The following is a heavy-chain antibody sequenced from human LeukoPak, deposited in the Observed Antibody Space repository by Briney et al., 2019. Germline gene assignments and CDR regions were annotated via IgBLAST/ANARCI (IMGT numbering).Heavy chain of an antibody. V-gene: IGHV3-21*01. CDR2: ISGSSGYI. CDR3: ARDPYDGSGPRSFDI. CDR1: GFTFSFYS. Sequence: PGGSLRLSCAASGFTFSFYSMNWVRQAPGKGLEWVSSISGSSGYIYYADSVKGRFTISRDNAKNSLYLQMNSLRDEDTALYYCARDPYDGSGPRSFDIWGQGTMVTVSS. J-gene: IGHJ3*02. D-gene: IGHD3-22*01.